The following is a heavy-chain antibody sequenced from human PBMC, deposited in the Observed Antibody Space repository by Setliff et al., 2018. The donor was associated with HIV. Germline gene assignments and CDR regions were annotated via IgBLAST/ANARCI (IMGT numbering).Heavy chain of an antibody. J-gene: IGHJ4*02. CDR1: GGSISSNKW. D-gene: IGHD3-3*01. V-gene: IGHV4-4*02. Sequence: SETLSLTCAVSGGSISSNKWWSWVRQPPGKGLEWIGEIYHSGSTKYNPSLKSRVTISVNKSKNQFSLNLTSVTAADTAVYYCARGGAFWSGYYGFDYWGQGTLVTVSS. CDR2: IYHSGST. CDR3: ARGGAFWSGYYGFDY.